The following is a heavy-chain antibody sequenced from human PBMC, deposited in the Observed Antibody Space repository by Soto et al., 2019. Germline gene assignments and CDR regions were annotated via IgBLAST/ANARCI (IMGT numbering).Heavy chain of an antibody. J-gene: IGHJ6*03. D-gene: IGHD1-7*01. Sequence: ASVKVSCKVSGYTLTELSMHWVRQAPGKGLEWMGGFDPEDGETIYAQKFQGRVTMTEDTSTDTAYMELSSLRSEDTAVYYCATVPLLELRFPRPDYYMDVWGKGTTVTVSS. CDR1: GYTLTELS. CDR2: FDPEDGET. CDR3: ATVPLLELRFPRPDYYMDV. V-gene: IGHV1-24*01.